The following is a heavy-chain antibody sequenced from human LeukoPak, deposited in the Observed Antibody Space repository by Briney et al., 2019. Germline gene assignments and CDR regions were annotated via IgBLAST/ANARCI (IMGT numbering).Heavy chain of an antibody. CDR3: ARDGREEYYYDSSGYNY. Sequence: KTGGSLRLSCAASGFTFSSYSMNWVRQAPGKGLEWVSSISSSSYIYYADSVKGRFTISRDNAKNSLYLQMNSLRAEDTAVYYCARDGREEYYYDSSGYNYWGQGTLVTVSS. CDR1: GFTFSSYS. V-gene: IGHV3-21*01. CDR2: ISSSSYI. D-gene: IGHD3-22*01. J-gene: IGHJ4*02.